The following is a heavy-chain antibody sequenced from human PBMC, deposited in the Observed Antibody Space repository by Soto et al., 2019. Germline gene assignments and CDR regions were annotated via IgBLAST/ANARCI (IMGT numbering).Heavy chain of an antibody. J-gene: IGHJ4*02. V-gene: IGHV3-23*01. Sequence: EVQLLESGGGLVQPGGSLRLSCAASGFTFSGYDMSWVRQAPGKGLEWVALISASGASTYYADSVKGRFTISRDISKNTVYLQMTSLRAEDTALYYCAKESDYTSGLPNWGQGTLVTVSS. CDR3: AKESDYTSGLPN. D-gene: IGHD2-2*02. CDR2: ISASGAST. CDR1: GFTFSGYD.